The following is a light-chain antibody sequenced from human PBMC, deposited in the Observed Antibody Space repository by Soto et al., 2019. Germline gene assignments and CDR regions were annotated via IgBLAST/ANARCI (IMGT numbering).Light chain of an antibody. Sequence: EIVLTQSPATLSVSPGGGATLSCRASQSVSSHLAWYQQKPGQGPRLLIYDASTRATGIPARFSGSGSGTELTLTISSLQSEDYGVYYCQHYDVWPLTFAQGTKVDI. CDR1: QSVSSH. J-gene: IGKJ1*01. V-gene: IGKV3-15*01. CDR3: QHYDVWPLT. CDR2: DAS.